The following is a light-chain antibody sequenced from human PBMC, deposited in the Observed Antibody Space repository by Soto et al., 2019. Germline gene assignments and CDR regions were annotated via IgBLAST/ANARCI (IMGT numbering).Light chain of an antibody. CDR2: GAS. Sequence: EIVMTQSPATLSVSPGERATLSCRASQSVSSNLAWYQQKPGQAPRLLIYGASTRATGIPARFSGSGSGTEFTISISSLQSEDFAVYYCQQYNNWRSFGGGTKVEIK. V-gene: IGKV3-15*01. CDR3: QQYNNWRS. CDR1: QSVSSN. J-gene: IGKJ4*01.